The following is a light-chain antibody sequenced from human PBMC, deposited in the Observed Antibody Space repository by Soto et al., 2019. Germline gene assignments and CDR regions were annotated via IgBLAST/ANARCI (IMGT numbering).Light chain of an antibody. J-gene: IGKJ1*01. Sequence: DIQMTQSPSTLSASVGDRVTITCRASQSLSSWLAWYQQKPGKALRLLIYKVFTLEIGVPSRFIGSGSGTEFTLTISSLQPDDFATYYCQQYESYSTSTFGQGTKVDIK. CDR3: QQYESYSTST. CDR1: QSLSSW. CDR2: KVF. V-gene: IGKV1-5*03.